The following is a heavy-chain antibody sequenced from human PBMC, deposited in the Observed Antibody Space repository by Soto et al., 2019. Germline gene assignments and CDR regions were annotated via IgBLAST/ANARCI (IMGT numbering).Heavy chain of an antibody. D-gene: IGHD2-8*02. J-gene: IGHJ6*02. V-gene: IGHV3-30*18. CDR3: AKAVGCCTCAACSPHFYYVMDV. CDR2: ISADGCSK. Sequence: QVQLVESGGGVVQVGRSLRLSCAASGLTFSGYAFHWVRHAPGRGLEWVAMISADGCSKYYEDSVKGRFTISRDNSKKTVYMLMDTLRAEDTALYYCAKAVGCCTCAACSPHFYYVMDVWGQGTTGTVSS. CDR1: GLTFSGYA.